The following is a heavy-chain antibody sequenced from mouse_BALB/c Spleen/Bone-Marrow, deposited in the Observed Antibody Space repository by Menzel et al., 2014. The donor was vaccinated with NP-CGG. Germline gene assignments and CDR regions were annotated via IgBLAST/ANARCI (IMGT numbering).Heavy chain of an antibody. CDR3: ARWEYYAMDY. J-gene: IGHJ4*01. V-gene: IGHV14-3*02. CDR1: GFNIKDTY. Sequence: EVHLVESGAELVKPGASVKLSCTASGFNIKDTYMHWVKQRPEQGLEWIGRIDPANGNTKYDPKFQGKATMTADTSSNTAYLQLSSLTSEDTAVYYCARWEYYAMDYWGQGTSVTVSS. D-gene: IGHD4-1*01. CDR2: IDPANGNT.